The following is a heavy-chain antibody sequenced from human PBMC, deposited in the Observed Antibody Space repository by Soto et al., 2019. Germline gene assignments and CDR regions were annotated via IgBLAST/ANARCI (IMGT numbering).Heavy chain of an antibody. CDR2: ISAYNGNT. CDR1: GGTFSSYG. V-gene: IGHV1-18*01. Sequence: ASVKVSCKASGGTFSSYGISWVRQAPGQGLEWMGWISAYNGNTNYAQKLQGRVTMTTDTSTSTAYMELRSLRSDDTAVYYCARVDDSSGWDAEYFQHWGQGTLVTVSS. J-gene: IGHJ1*01. CDR3: ARVDDSSGWDAEYFQH. D-gene: IGHD6-19*01.